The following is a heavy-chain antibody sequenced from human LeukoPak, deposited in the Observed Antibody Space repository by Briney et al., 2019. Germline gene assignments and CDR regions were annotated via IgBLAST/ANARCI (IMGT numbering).Heavy chain of an antibody. D-gene: IGHD6-13*01. CDR1: GYTFTGYY. V-gene: IGHV1-2*02. J-gene: IGHJ5*02. Sequence: ASEKVSCKASGYTFTGYYMHWVRQAPGQGLEWMGWINPNSGGTNYAQKFQGRVTMTRDTSISTAYVELSRLRSDDTAVYYCARDKEYSSSWYVWFDPWGQGTLVTVSS. CDR2: INPNSGGT. CDR3: ARDKEYSSSWYVWFDP.